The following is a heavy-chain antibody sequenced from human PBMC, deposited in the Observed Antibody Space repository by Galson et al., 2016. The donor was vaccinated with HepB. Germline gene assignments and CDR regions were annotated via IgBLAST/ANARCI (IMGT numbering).Heavy chain of an antibody. J-gene: IGHJ5*02. Sequence: SLRLSCADSGFTFRNYWMSWIRQAPGKGLDWVANIKQDGSEKHYVDSVKGRFTISRDHAKNSLYLQMNSLRAEDTAVYYCARGRSILERGWYWFDPWGQGTLGTVSS. CDR3: ARGRSILERGWYWFDP. CDR1: GFTFRNYW. D-gene: IGHD6-19*01. CDR2: IKQDGSEK. V-gene: IGHV3-7*04.